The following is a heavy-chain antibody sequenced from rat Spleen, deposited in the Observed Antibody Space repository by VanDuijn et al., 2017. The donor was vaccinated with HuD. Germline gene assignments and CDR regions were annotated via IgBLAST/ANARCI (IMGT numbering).Heavy chain of an antibody. CDR2: INPGGYNT. J-gene: IGHJ3*01. Sequence: EVQLVESGGGLVQPGRSLKLSCEVSGFTFNNYDMAWIRQAPTKGLEWVASINPGGYNTYYRDSVKGRFTVSRDNSKNTLYLQVDSLRSEDTATYYCARQDTSGYSNWFAYWGQGTLVTVSS. CDR3: ARQDTSGYSNWFAY. D-gene: IGHD4-3*01. V-gene: IGHV5S13*01. CDR1: GFTFNNYD.